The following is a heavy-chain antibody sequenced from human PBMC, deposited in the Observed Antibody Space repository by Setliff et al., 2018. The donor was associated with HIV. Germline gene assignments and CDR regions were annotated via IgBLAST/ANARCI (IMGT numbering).Heavy chain of an antibody. J-gene: IGHJ4*02. V-gene: IGHV1-2*02. CDR3: ARSTTAD. CDR2: IYPNTGGT. CDR1: GYTFTDYY. Sequence: ASVKVSCKASGYTFTDYYIHWVRQAPGQGLEWMGWIYPNTGGTNCAQEFQGRVTMTRDTSISTAYMGLSRLRSDDTAVYYCARSTTADWGQGTLVTVSS. D-gene: IGHD4-17*01.